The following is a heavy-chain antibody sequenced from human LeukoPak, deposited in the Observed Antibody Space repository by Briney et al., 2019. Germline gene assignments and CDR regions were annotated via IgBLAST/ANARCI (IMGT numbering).Heavy chain of an antibody. CDR2: IRNDGSNK. CDR1: GFTFSTYG. CDR3: AKIEVSATLDY. D-gene: IGHD5/OR15-5a*01. J-gene: IGHJ4*02. V-gene: IGHV3-30*02. Sequence: PGGSLRLSCAASGFTFSTYGLHWVRQAPGKGLEWVAFIRNDGSNKYYADSVKGRFTISRDNSRNTLSPQMNSLRVEDTAVYYCAKIEVSATLDYWGQGTLVTVSS.